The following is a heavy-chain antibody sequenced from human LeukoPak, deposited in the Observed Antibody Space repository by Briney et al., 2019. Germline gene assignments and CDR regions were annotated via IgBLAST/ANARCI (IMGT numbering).Heavy chain of an antibody. CDR3: ARVRGYYDSSGSGDAFDI. CDR1: GDSVSSNSAA. J-gene: IGHJ3*02. V-gene: IGHV6-1*01. CDR2: TYYRSKWYN. Sequence: SQTLSLTCAISGDSVSSNSAAWNWIRQSPSRGLEWLGRTYYRSKWYNDYAVSVKSRITINPDTSKNQFSLKLSSVTAADTAVYYCARVRGYYDSSGSGDAFDIWGQGTMVTVSS. D-gene: IGHD3-22*01.